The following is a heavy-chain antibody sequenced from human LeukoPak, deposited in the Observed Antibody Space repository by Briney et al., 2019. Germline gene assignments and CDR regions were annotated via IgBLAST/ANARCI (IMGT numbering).Heavy chain of an antibody. CDR3: AREGPIVGATHRVDY. Sequence: ASVKVSCKASGYTFTDYYMHWVRQAPGQGLEWMGWINPNSGGTNYAQKFQGRVTMTRDTSISTAYMELSRLRSDATAVYYCAREGPIVGATHRVDYWGQGTLVTVSS. V-gene: IGHV1-2*02. CDR1: GYTFTDYY. D-gene: IGHD1-26*01. J-gene: IGHJ4*02. CDR2: INPNSGGT.